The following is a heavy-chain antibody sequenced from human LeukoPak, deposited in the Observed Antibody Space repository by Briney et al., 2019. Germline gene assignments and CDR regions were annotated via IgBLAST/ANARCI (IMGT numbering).Heavy chain of an antibody. D-gene: IGHD4-23*01. Sequence: PSETLSLTCTVSGGSINSNSFYWGWIRQPPGKGLEWIGSIYYSGSTYYNPSLKSRVTISVDTSKNQFSLRLSSVTAADTAVYYCARHVYGGTPYGMDVWGQGTTVTVSS. V-gene: IGHV4-39*01. CDR1: GGSINSNSFY. CDR3: ARHVYGGTPYGMDV. J-gene: IGHJ6*02. CDR2: IYYSGST.